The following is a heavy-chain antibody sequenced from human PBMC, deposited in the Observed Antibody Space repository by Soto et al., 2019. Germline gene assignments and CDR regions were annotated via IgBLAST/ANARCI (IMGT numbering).Heavy chain of an antibody. CDR1: GFTFSSYA. CDR3: ARVPRDSSGYNFDY. D-gene: IGHD3-22*01. Sequence: GGSLRLSCAASGFTFSSYAMHWVRQAPGKGLEWVAVISYDGSNKYYADSVKGRFTISRDNSKNTLYLQMNSLRAEDTAVYYCARVPRDSSGYNFDYWGQGTLVTVSS. J-gene: IGHJ4*02. CDR2: ISYDGSNK. V-gene: IGHV3-30-3*01.